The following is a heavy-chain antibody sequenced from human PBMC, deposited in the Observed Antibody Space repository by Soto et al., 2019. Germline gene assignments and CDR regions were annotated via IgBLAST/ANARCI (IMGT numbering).Heavy chain of an antibody. D-gene: IGHD2-2*02. Sequence: ASVKVSCKASGGTFSSYAISWVRQAPGQGLEWMGGIIPIFGTANYAQKFQGRVTITADESTSTAYMELSSLRSEDTAVYYCARVDCSSTSCYREDSYYYYGMDVWGQGTTVTVSS. V-gene: IGHV1-69*13. CDR2: IIPIFGTA. J-gene: IGHJ6*02. CDR1: GGTFSSYA. CDR3: ARVDCSSTSCYREDSYYYYGMDV.